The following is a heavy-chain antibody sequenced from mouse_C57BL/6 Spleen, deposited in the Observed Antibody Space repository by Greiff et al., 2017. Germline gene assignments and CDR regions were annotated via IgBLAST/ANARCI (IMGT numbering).Heavy chain of an antibody. CDR2: INPNYGTT. Sequence: VQLQQSGPELVKPGASVKISCKASGYSFTDYNMNLVKQSNGKSLEWIGVINPNYGTTSYNQQFKGKATLTVDQSSSTAYMQLNSLTSADSAVYYCARGFYGNWYFDVWGTGTTVTVSS. CDR1: GYSFTDYN. D-gene: IGHD2-1*01. V-gene: IGHV1-39*01. J-gene: IGHJ1*03. CDR3: ARGFYGNWYFDV.